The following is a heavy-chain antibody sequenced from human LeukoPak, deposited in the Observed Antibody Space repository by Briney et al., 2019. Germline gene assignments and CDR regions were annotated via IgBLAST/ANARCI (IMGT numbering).Heavy chain of an antibody. D-gene: IGHD2-2*02. CDR3: ARAPPRRYCSSTSCYTHYYGMDV. Sequence: GGSLRLSCAASGFTFSSYAMHWVRQAPGKGLEWVAVISYDGSNKYYADSVKGRLTISRDDSKNTLYLQMNSLRAEDTAVYYCARAPPRRYCSSTSCYTHYYGMDVWGQGTTVTVSS. CDR1: GFTFSSYA. V-gene: IGHV3-30-3*01. J-gene: IGHJ6*02. CDR2: ISYDGSNK.